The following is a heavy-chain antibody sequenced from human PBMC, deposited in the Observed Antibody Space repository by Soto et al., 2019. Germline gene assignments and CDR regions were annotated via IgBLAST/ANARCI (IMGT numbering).Heavy chain of an antibody. CDR3: AREHVEGEWEVLVVH. CDR1: GFTFSSYA. J-gene: IGHJ4*02. Sequence: QVHLVESGGGVVQPGRSLRLSCAASGFTFSSYAMHWVRQAPGKGLEGLTIIASDGNTKYYHAAVRGRFTVSRDNSTNSLYLQMNSLRPEDTALYYCAREHVEGEWEVLVVHWGQGPLVTVSS. D-gene: IGHD1-26*01. CDR2: IASDGNTK. V-gene: IGHV3-30*04.